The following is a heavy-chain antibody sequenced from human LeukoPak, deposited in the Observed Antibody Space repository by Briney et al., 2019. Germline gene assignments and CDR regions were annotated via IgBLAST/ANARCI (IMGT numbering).Heavy chain of an antibody. V-gene: IGHV1-69*05. Sequence: GASVKVSCKASGGTFSSYVISWVRQAPGQGLEWMGGIIPIFGTANYAQKFQGRVTMTRDTSISTAYMELSRLRSDDTAVYYCARDQKGIVGDNRFDPWGQGTLVTVSS. J-gene: IGHJ5*02. CDR3: ARDQKGIVGDNRFDP. CDR2: IIPIFGTA. D-gene: IGHD1-26*01. CDR1: GGTFSSYV.